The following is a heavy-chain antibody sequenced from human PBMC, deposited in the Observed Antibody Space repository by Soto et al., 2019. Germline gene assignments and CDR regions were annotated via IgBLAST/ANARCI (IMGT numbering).Heavy chain of an antibody. V-gene: IGHV4-30-2*01. CDR1: GGSISSGGYS. Sequence: SETLSLTCAVSGGSISSGGYSWSWIRQPPGKGLEWIGYIYHSGSTYYNPSLKSRVTISVDRSKNQFSLKLSSVTAADTAVYYCARAAQRVLRFLEWGPRKTYGMDVWGQGTTVTVS. D-gene: IGHD3-3*01. CDR2: IYHSGST. CDR3: ARAAQRVLRFLEWGPRKTYGMDV. J-gene: IGHJ6*02.